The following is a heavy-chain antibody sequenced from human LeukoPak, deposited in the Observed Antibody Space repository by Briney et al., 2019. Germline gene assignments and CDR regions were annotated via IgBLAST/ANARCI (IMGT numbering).Heavy chain of an antibody. CDR1: GFTVSSYA. V-gene: IGHV3-23*01. D-gene: IGHD3-10*01. J-gene: IGHJ4*02. CDR3: ARSVTMVRGVITGIIDC. CDR2: ISGSGGST. Sequence: QPGGSLRLSCAASGFTVSSYAMSWVRQAPGKGLEWVSAISGSGGSTYYADSVKGRFTISRDNSKNTLYLQMNSLRAEDTAVYYCARSVTMVRGVITGIIDCWGQGTLVTVSS.